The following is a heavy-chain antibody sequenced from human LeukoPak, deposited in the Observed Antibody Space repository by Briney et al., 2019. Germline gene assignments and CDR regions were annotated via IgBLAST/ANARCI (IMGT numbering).Heavy chain of an antibody. D-gene: IGHD3-22*01. V-gene: IGHV4-34*01. J-gene: IGHJ4*02. CDR3: ARAADYYDSSGYYPLDY. Sequence: PSETLTLTCAVYGGSFSGYYWSWIRQPPGKGLEGFGEINQSGSTNYNPCLKSRVTISVDTSKNQFSLKLSSVPGADTAVYYCARAADYYDSSGYYPLDYWGQGTLVTVSS. CDR1: GGSFSGYY. CDR2: INQSGST.